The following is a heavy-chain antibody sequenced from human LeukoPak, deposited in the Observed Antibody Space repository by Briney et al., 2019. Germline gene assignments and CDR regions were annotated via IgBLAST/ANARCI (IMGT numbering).Heavy chain of an antibody. D-gene: IGHD3-10*01. CDR1: GFTFSSYW. CDR2: ISGSGGST. CDR3: AKPTNYYGSGSYYKSWFDP. Sequence: PGGSLRLSCAASGFTFSSYWMSWVRQAPGKGLEWVSAISGSGGSTYYADSVKGRFTISRDNSKNMLYLQMNSLRAEDTAVYYCAKPTNYYGSGSYYKSWFDPWGQGTLVTVSS. J-gene: IGHJ5*02. V-gene: IGHV3-23*01.